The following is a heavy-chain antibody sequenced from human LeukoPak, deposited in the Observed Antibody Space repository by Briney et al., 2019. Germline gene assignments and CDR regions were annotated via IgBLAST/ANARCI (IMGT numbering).Heavy chain of an antibody. CDR3: ARGILPGDFDY. D-gene: IGHD3-9*01. CDR1: GGSFSGYY. CDR2: INHSGST. V-gene: IGHV4-34*01. J-gene: IGHJ4*02. Sequence: PSETLSLTCAVYGGSFSGYYWSWIRQPPGKGLEWIGEINHSGSTNYNPSLKSRVTISVDTSKNQFSLKLSSVIAADTAVYYCARGILPGDFDYWGQGTLVTVSS.